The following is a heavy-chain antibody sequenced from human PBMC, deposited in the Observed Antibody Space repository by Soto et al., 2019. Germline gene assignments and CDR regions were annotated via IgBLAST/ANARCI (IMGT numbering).Heavy chain of an antibody. V-gene: IGHV3-74*01. J-gene: IGHJ4*02. CDR1: GFTFSSSW. Sequence: EVQLVESGGGLVQPGGSLRLSCAASGFTFSSSWMHWVRQAPGKGLVWVSRINGDGGTTDYADSVKGRFTLYRDNAKNTLYLQMHSLRGEDTAVYYCASIGNPPFDSWGQGTLVTVSS. CDR2: INGDGGTT. D-gene: IGHD1-1*01. CDR3: ASIGNPPFDS.